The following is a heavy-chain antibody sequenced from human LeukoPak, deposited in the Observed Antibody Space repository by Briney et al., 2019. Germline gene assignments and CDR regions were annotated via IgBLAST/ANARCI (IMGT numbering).Heavy chain of an antibody. CDR2: IWYDGSNK. V-gene: IGHV3-33*01. D-gene: IGHD3-10*01. J-gene: IGHJ4*02. Sequence: GGSLRLSCAASGSTFSSYGMHWVRQAPGKGLEWVAVIWYDGSNKYYADSVKGRFTISRDNSKNTLYLQMNSLRAEDTAVYYCARAWGSLRGVIRPLPDYWGQGTLVTVSS. CDR3: ARAWGSLRGVIRPLPDY. CDR1: GSTFSSYG.